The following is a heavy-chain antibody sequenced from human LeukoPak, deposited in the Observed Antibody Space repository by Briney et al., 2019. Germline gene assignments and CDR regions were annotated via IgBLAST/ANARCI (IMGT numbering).Heavy chain of an antibody. V-gene: IGHV1-18*04. CDR1: GYTFTGYY. J-gene: IGHJ4*02. D-gene: IGHD1-26*01. Sequence: ASVKVSCKASGYTFTGYYMHWVRQAPGQGLEWMGWISAYNGNTNYAQKLQGRVTMTTDTSTRTAYMELRSLRSDDTAVYYCARDEGIVGASTTGFFDYWGQGTLVTVSS. CDR3: ARDEGIVGASTTGFFDY. CDR2: ISAYNGNT.